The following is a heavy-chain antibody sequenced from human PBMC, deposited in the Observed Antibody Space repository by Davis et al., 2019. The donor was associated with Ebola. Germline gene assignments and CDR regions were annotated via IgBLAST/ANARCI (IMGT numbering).Heavy chain of an antibody. J-gene: IGHJ6*02. D-gene: IGHD3-10*01. Sequence: GESLKISCAASGFTFSGSGMHWVRQASGKGLEWVGRIRSKANSYATAYAASVKGRFTISRDDSKNTAYLQMNSLKTEDTAVYYCTGSGSYPYYYYGMDVWGQGTTVTVSS. CDR1: GFTFSGSG. CDR2: IRSKANSYAT. V-gene: IGHV3-73*01. CDR3: TGSGSYPYYYYGMDV.